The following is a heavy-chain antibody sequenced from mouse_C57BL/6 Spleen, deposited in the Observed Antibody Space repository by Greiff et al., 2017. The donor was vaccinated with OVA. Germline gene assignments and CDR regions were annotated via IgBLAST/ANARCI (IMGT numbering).Heavy chain of an antibody. CDR2: IDPEDGET. CDR3: ALYYDGSSPAWLAY. D-gene: IGHD1-1*01. J-gene: IGHJ3*01. CDR1: GFNIKDYY. Sequence: VTLKESGAELVKPGASVKLSCTASGFNIKDYYMHWVKQRTEQGLEWIGRIDPEDGETKYAPKFQGKATITADTSSNTAYLQLSSLTSEDTAVYYCALYYDGSSPAWLAYWGQGTLVTVSA. V-gene: IGHV14-2*01.